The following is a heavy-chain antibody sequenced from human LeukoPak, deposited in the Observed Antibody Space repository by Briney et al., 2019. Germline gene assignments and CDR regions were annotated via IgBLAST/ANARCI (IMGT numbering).Heavy chain of an antibody. CDR3: TRVGYIDEGIDY. V-gene: IGHV3-7*04. J-gene: IGHJ4*02. D-gene: IGHD5-24*01. CDR2: IKQDGSKK. CDR1: GFPFSSYW. Sequence: GGSLRLSCVASGFPFSSYWMTWVRQDPGKGLEWVANIKQDGSKKSYVDSVKGRFTISRDNAKNSLYLQMNSLRAEDTAIYYCTRVGYIDEGIDYWGQGTLVTVSS.